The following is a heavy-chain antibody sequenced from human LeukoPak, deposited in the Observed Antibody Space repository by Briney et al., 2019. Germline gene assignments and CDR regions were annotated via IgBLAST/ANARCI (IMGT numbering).Heavy chain of an antibody. V-gene: IGHV1-2*02. Sequence: GASVKVSCKTSGYTFTGYYMHWVRQAPGQGLEWMGWINPNSGGTNYAQKFQGRVTMTRDTSISTAYMELSRLRSDDTAVYYCARSPQFKWEFTPSFVDYWGQGTLVTVSS. CDR1: GYTFTGYY. CDR2: INPNSGGT. J-gene: IGHJ4*02. D-gene: IGHD1-26*01. CDR3: ARSPQFKWEFTPSFVDY.